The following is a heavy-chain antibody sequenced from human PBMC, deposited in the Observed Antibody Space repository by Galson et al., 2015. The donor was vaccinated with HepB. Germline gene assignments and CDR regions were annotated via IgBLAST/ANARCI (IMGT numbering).Heavy chain of an antibody. CDR1: GYTFTNNA. CDR3: AREVEDIVVVVAKKRGGSRNWFDP. Sequence: SVKVSCKASGYTFTNNAMHWVRQAPGQGLEWMGWISAYNGNTNYAQKLQGRVTMTTDTSTSTAYMELRSLRSDDTAVYYCAREVEDIVVVVAKKRGGSRNWFDPWGQGTLVTVSS. V-gene: IGHV1-18*01. CDR2: ISAYNGNT. J-gene: IGHJ5*02. D-gene: IGHD2-15*01.